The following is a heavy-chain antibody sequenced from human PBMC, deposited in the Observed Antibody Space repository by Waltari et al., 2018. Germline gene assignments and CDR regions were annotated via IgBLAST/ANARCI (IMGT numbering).Heavy chain of an antibody. J-gene: IGHJ2*01. CDR1: GFTFTTYS. CDR3: AGIRRGYWFFDL. D-gene: IGHD3-10*01. Sequence: DVQLVESGGGLVQPGGSLRLSCAASGFTFTTYSMNWVRQAPGKGLEWIAYIMSSSDWIYSADSVKGRFTISRDNAKNSVYLQMNSLRADDTAVYYCAGIRRGYWFFDLWGRGTLVTVSS. CDR2: IMSSSDWI. V-gene: IGHV3-48*04.